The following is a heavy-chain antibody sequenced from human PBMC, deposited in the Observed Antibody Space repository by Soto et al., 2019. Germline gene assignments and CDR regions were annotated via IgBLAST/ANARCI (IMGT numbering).Heavy chain of an antibody. Sequence: QVQLVQSGAEVKKPGASVNVSCKASGYTFTSYYLHWVRQAPGQGLEWMGIINPSGGSTSYPQKFQGRVTMTRDTSTSTVYMELSCLRSEDTAVYYCARGHSSGGGSPLDYWGQGTLVTVSS. CDR1: GYTFTSYY. D-gene: IGHD2-15*01. J-gene: IGHJ4*02. V-gene: IGHV1-46*01. CDR3: ARGHSSGGGSPLDY. CDR2: INPSGGST.